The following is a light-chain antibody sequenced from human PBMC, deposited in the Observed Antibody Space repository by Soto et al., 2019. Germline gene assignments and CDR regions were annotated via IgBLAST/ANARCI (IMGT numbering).Light chain of an antibody. Sequence: QSVLTQPPSVSAAPGRKVTISCSGSTSNIGNNYVSWYQQLPGTAPKLLIYDNDKRPSGIPDRFSGSKSGTSAALGITGLQTGDEADYYCGTWDSSLNIVMFGGGTKLTVL. CDR1: TSNIGNNY. CDR3: GTWDSSLNIVM. J-gene: IGLJ3*02. CDR2: DND. V-gene: IGLV1-51*01.